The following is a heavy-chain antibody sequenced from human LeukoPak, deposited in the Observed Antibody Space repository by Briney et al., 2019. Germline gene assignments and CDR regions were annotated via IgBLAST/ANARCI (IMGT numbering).Heavy chain of an antibody. CDR1: GFTFTSYW. J-gene: IGHJ4*02. CDR3: ATALG. D-gene: IGHD4-17*01. Sequence: PGGSLRLSCAASGFTFTSYWMHGVRQPPGKGLVWVSRVEHDGSRTAYADSVTGRFTISRDNARNMVYLQMNSLRTEDTAVYYCATALGWGQGTLVTVSS. V-gene: IGHV3-74*01. CDR2: VEHDGSRT.